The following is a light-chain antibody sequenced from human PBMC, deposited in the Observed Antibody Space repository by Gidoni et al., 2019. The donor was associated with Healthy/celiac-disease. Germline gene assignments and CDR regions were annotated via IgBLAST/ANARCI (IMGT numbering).Light chain of an antibody. V-gene: IGKV2-28*01. Sequence: EIVLTQSPPSLPVTPGEPASISCRSSQSLLHSNGYNYLDWYLQKPGQSPQLLIYLGSNRASGVPGRFSGSGSGTDFTLKISRVEAEDVGVYYCMQDIQTPRTFGQXTKVEIK. J-gene: IGKJ1*01. CDR3: MQDIQTPRT. CDR2: LGS. CDR1: QSLLHSNGYNY.